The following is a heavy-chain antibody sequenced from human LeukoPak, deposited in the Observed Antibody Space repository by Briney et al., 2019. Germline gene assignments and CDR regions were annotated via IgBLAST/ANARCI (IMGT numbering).Heavy chain of an antibody. Sequence: PGGSLRLSCAASGFTFSSYAMSWVRQAPGKGLEWVSAISGSGGSTYYADSVKGRFTISRDYSKNTLYLQMNSLRAEDTAVYYCAKDPSVVVVPAHYYYYGMDVWGQGTTVTVSS. CDR3: AKDPSVVVVPAHYYYYGMDV. V-gene: IGHV3-23*01. J-gene: IGHJ6*02. CDR1: GFTFSSYA. D-gene: IGHD2-2*01. CDR2: ISGSGGST.